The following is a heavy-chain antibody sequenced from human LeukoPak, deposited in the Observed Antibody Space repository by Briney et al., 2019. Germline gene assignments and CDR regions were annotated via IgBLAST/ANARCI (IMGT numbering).Heavy chain of an antibody. CDR2: ISHSGNT. CDR3: ARESGSVTSEVDFDY. J-gene: IGHJ4*02. Sequence: SETLSLTCAVYGGSFSGYYWSWIRQPPGKGLEWIGEISHSGNTNYNPSLKRRVTISLDMSQNQFYLKLSSVTAADTAVYYCARESGSVTSEVDFDYWGQGTLVTVSS. CDR1: GGSFSGYY. D-gene: IGHD4-17*01. V-gene: IGHV4-34*01.